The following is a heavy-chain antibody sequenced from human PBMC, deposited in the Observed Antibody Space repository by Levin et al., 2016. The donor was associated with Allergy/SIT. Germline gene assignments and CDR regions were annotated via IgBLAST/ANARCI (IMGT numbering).Heavy chain of an antibody. CDR1: GFTFSSYA. Sequence: GESLKISCAASGFTFSSYAMSWVRQAPGKGLEWVSAISGSGGSTYYADSVKGRFTISRDNSKNTLYLQMNSLRAEDTAVYYCAKDPSRGPFDYWGQGTLVTVSS. D-gene: IGHD6-25*01. CDR3: AKDPSRGPFDY. CDR2: ISGSGGST. J-gene: IGHJ4*02. V-gene: IGHV3-23*01.